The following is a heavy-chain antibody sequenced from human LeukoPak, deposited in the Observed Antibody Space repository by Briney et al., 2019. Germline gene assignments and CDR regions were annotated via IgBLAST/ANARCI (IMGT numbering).Heavy chain of an antibody. CDR2: INHSGST. Sequence: SETLSLTCAVYGGSFRGHYWTWIRQPPGKGLEWVGEINHSGSTTYTPSLNNRVTISVAPSKNQFSLKLTSVTAADTAVYYCARPHYGSGSLDSWGQGTLVTVSS. J-gene: IGHJ4*02. CDR3: ARPHYGSGSLDS. V-gene: IGHV4-34*01. D-gene: IGHD3-10*01. CDR1: GGSFRGHY.